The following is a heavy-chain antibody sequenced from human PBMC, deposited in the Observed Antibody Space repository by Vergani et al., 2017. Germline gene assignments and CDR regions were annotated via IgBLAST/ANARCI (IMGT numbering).Heavy chain of an antibody. CDR2: INPSGGST. D-gene: IGHD2-2*01. CDR3: ARHLRDIVVVPAAIMVRGDYYYGMDV. J-gene: IGHJ6*02. Sequence: QVQLVQSGAEVKKPGASVKVSCKASGYTFTSYYMHWVRQAPGQGLEWMGIINPSGGSTSYAQKFQGRVTMTRDPSTSTVYMELSSLGSEDAAVYYCARHLRDIVVVPAAIMVRGDYYYGMDVWGQGRTVT. V-gene: IGHV1-46*03. CDR1: GYTFTSYY.